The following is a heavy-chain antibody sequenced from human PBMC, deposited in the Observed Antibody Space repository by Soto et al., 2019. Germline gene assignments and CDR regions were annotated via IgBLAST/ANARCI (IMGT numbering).Heavy chain of an antibody. Sequence: QVQLVQSGAEVKKPGSSVKVSCKASGGTFSSYTISWVRQAPGQGIEWMGRIIPILGITNYVQTFQGRVTITADKSTSTAYMERSSLRSEDTAVYYCARDRGTLDYDILTGYLRVATLDYWGQGTLVTFSS. CDR3: ARDRGTLDYDILTGYLRVATLDY. CDR2: IIPILGIT. CDR1: GGTFSSYT. D-gene: IGHD3-9*01. V-gene: IGHV1-69*08. J-gene: IGHJ4*02.